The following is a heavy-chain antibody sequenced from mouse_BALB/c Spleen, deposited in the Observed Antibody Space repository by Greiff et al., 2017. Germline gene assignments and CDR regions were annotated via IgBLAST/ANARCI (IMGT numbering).Heavy chain of an antibody. V-gene: IGHV1-18*01. CDR1: GYSFTGYT. Sequence: VQLQQFGAELVKPGASVKISCKASGYSFTGYTMNWVKQSHGKNLEWIGLINPYNGGTSYNQKFKGKATLTVDKSSSTAYMELLSLTSEDSAVYYCARRDDYDDYFDYWGQGTTLTVSS. J-gene: IGHJ2*01. CDR2: INPYNGGT. CDR3: ARRDDYDDYFDY. D-gene: IGHD2-4*01.